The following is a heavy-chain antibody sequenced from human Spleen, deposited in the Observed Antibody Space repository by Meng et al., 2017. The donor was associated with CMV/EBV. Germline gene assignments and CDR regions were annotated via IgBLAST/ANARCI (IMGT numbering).Heavy chain of an antibody. V-gene: IGHV4-31*03. J-gene: IGHJ4*02. CDR3: ARADGGGDALDY. CDR1: GASLTGRGYY. CDR2: IYYRGGS. Sequence: QVQLQESGPGLVKPSQTLSLTCTVSGASLTGRGYYWTWIRHHPVKGLEWIGYIYYRGGSFYNPSLKSRAAISVDPSKNQFSLKLSSVTAADTALYFCARADGGGDALDYWGQGTLVTVSS. D-gene: IGHD2-21*02.